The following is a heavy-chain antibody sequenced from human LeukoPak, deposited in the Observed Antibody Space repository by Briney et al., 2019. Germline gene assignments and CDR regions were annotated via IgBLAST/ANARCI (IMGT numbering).Heavy chain of an antibody. CDR2: VSGSGGST. Sequence: GGSLRLSCAASGFTFSSYAMSWVRQAPGKGLEWVSAVSGSGGSTNYADSVKGRFTISRDNSKNTLHLQMNSLRAEDTAVYYCARDPPGIAAAGTHYFDYWGQGTLVTVSS. V-gene: IGHV3-23*01. CDR3: ARDPPGIAAAGTHYFDY. J-gene: IGHJ4*02. D-gene: IGHD6-13*01. CDR1: GFTFSSYA.